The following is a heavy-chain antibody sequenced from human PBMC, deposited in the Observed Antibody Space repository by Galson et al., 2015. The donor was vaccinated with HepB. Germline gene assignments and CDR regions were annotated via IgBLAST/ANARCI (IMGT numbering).Heavy chain of an antibody. J-gene: IGHJ4*02. CDR1: GFTFSSYA. V-gene: IGHV3-23*01. D-gene: IGHD3-22*01. Sequence: SLRLSCAASGFTFSSYAMSWVRQAPGKGLEWVSAISGSGGSTYYADSVKGRFTISRDNSKNTLCLQMNSLRAEDTAVYYCAKQSSGYSGVYFDYWGQGTLVTVSS. CDR3: AKQSSGYSGVYFDY. CDR2: ISGSGGST.